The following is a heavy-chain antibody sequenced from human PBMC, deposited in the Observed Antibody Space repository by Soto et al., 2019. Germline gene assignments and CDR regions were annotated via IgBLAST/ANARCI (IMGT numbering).Heavy chain of an antibody. CDR3: ATAVPFDY. CDR2: INSDGSST. Sequence: GRPLRHSCAASGFTFSSYWMHWVRQAPGKGLVWVSRINSDGSSTYYADSVKGRFTISRDNAKNTLYLQMNSLRAEDTAVYYCATAVPFDYWGQGTLVTVSS. CDR1: GFTFSSYW. J-gene: IGHJ4*02. V-gene: IGHV3-74*01. D-gene: IGHD2-2*01.